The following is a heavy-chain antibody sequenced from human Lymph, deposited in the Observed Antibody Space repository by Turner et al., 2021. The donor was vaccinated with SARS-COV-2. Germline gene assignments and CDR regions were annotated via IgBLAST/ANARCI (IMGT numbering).Heavy chain of an antibody. V-gene: IGHV3-66*01. CDR3: ARAWGRYSYGFDY. CDR2: IYRGGST. CDR1: GFTVSSSY. J-gene: IGHJ4*02. Sequence: EVQLVESGGGLVQPGGSLRLSCAASGFTVSSSYMSWVRQAPGKGLEWVSVIYRGGSTYCADSVKGRFTISRDNSKNTLYLQMNSLRAEDTAVYYCARAWGRYSYGFDYWGQGTLVTVSS. D-gene: IGHD5-18*01.